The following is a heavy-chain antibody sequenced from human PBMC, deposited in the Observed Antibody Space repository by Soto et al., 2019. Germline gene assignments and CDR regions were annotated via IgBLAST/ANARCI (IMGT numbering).Heavy chain of an antibody. V-gene: IGHV3-7*03. D-gene: IGHD6-19*01. J-gene: IGHJ4*02. Sequence: EVQLVESGGGLVQPGGSLRLSCVASGFTCISSFMGWVRQAPGKGLEWVANINQDGGVTYYVDSVEGRFTISRDNDKDSVYLYMNRLRAEDTAVYYCARYFRGSGRYFFDYWGQGTLVTVSS. CDR2: INQDGGVT. CDR1: GFTCISSF. CDR3: ARYFRGSGRYFFDY.